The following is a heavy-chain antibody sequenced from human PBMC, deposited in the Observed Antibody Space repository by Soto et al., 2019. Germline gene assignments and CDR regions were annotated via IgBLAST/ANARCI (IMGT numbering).Heavy chain of an antibody. Sequence: PGGSLRLSCAASGFTFSGYAMIWVRQAPGKGLEWVSGVGGSGEYTYYADSVKGRFTISRDNSKNTVYLQISSLRAEDTAVYYCAKVLTGYYYYFEYWGQGTLVTVSS. V-gene: IGHV3-23*01. CDR2: VGGSGEYT. D-gene: IGHD3-9*01. CDR3: AKVLTGYYYYFEY. J-gene: IGHJ4*02. CDR1: GFTFSGYA.